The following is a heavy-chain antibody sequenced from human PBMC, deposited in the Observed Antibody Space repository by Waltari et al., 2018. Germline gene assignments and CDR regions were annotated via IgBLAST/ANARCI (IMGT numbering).Heavy chain of an antibody. CDR1: GDSRISNYF. Sequence: QLQLQESGPGLVKPSGTLSLTGVVSGDSRISNYFWSWVRQSPGKGLEWIGQVDRSGSTNSSPSFASRVIMSLDTSINHFSLNMHSATAADTAVYYCARDRGRGLYLVSWGRGILVSVSP. D-gene: IGHD2-15*01. J-gene: IGHJ4*02. CDR2: VDRSGST. CDR3: ARDRGRGLYLVS. V-gene: IGHV4-4*02.